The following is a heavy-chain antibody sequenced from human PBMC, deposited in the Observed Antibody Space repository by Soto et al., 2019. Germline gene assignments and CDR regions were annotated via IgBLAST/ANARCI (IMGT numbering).Heavy chain of an antibody. V-gene: IGHV2-5*02. Sequence: QITLKESGPTLVKPTQTLTLTCTFSGFSLSTSGVGVGWIRQPPGKALEWLALIYWDDDKRYSPSLKSRLTITKDTYKNQVVLTMTNMDPVDTATYYCAHRQYGSGSYWKSPQEFDYWGQGTLVTVSS. CDR2: IYWDDDK. D-gene: IGHD3-10*01. J-gene: IGHJ4*02. CDR3: AHRQYGSGSYWKSPQEFDY. CDR1: GFSLSTSGVG.